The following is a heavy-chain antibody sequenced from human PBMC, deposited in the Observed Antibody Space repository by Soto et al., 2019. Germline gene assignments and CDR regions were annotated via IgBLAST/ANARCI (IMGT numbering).Heavy chain of an antibody. Sequence: QVQLVQSGAEVKKPGSSVKVSCKASGGTFSSYAISWVRQAPGLGLEWMGGIIPIFGTANYAQKFQGRVTITADESTSTAYMELSSLRSEDTAVYYCARHPVSGSYAYYYGMDVWGQGTTVTVSS. J-gene: IGHJ6*02. D-gene: IGHD1-26*01. CDR2: IIPIFGTA. CDR1: GGTFSSYA. CDR3: ARHPVSGSYAYYYGMDV. V-gene: IGHV1-69*12.